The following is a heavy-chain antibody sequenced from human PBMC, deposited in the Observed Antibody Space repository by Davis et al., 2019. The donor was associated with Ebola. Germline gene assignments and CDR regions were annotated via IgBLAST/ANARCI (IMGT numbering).Heavy chain of an antibody. CDR1: DYTFTNFG. Sequence: ASVKVSCKTSDYTFTNFGVSWVRQAPGQGLEWMGWTSGYTGDTKYTQEFQGRVTMTTDTSTNTAYMELRSLRSDDTAVYYCARDRLYCASGDGQVVRCLLSDYWGQGTLVTVSS. CDR2: TSGYTGDT. CDR3: ARDRLYCASGDGQVVRCLLSDY. D-gene: IGHD6-6*01. V-gene: IGHV1-18*04. J-gene: IGHJ4*02.